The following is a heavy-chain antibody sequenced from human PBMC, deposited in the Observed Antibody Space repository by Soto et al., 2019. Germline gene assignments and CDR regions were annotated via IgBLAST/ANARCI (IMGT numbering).Heavy chain of an antibody. V-gene: IGHV4-59*01. CDR1: GGSISGYY. D-gene: IGHD3-22*01. CDR3: ARWYYYDSSGYFSDP. J-gene: IGHJ5*02. Sequence: SETLSLTCTVSGGSISGYYWSWIRQPPGKGLEWIGYMYNTGSTVYNPSFKSRVTISVDTSKNQFSLKLNSVTAADTAVYYCARWYYYDSSGYFSDPWGQGTLVTVSS. CDR2: MYNTGST.